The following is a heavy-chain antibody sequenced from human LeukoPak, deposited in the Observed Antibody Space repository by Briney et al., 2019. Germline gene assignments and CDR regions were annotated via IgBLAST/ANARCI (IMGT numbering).Heavy chain of an antibody. D-gene: IGHD3-22*01. CDR2: ISSSSSYT. V-gene: IGHV3-21*01. J-gene: IGHJ3*02. CDR3: ARDGYYYDAFDI. Sequence: GGSLRLSCVASGFTFNTHSMNWVRQAPGKGLEWISSISSSSSYTYYADSVKGRFTISRDNAKNSLYLQMNSLRAEDTAVYYCARDGYYYDAFDIWGQGTMVTVSS. CDR1: GFTFNTHS.